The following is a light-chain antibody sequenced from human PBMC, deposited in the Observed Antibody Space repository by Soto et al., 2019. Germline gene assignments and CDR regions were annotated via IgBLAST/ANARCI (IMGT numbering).Light chain of an antibody. CDR2: SAS. Sequence: ENVLTQSPGTLSLSPGERATLSCRASQSVTSSYLAWYQQKPGQAPRLLIYSASSRATGVPDRFSGSGSATDFPLTISRVEPEDFAVYYCQQYGSSRNTFGQGTKLEIK. V-gene: IGKV3-20*01. CDR3: QQYGSSRNT. J-gene: IGKJ2*01. CDR1: QSVTSSY.